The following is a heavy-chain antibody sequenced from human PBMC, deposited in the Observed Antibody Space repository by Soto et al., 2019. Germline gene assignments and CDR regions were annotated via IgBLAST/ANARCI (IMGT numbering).Heavy chain of an antibody. V-gene: IGHV4-39*01. CDR3: AVSSSCAYLYFDI. D-gene: IGHD6-13*01. CDR2: IYYSGST. CDR1: GGSISSSIHY. J-gene: IGHJ2*01. Sequence: QLQLQESGPGLVKPSETLSLTCTVSGGSISSSIHYWGWLRQPPGKGLEWIGSIYYSGSTSYNPSPKSRVTISVDTYTKQFSLTLSSVTAADSAVYYWAVSSSCAYLYFDICGRGTLVTASS.